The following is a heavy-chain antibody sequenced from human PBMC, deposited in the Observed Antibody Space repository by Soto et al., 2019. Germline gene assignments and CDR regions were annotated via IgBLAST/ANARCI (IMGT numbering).Heavy chain of an antibody. J-gene: IGHJ5*02. D-gene: IGHD6-19*01. Sequence: GASVKVSCKASGYTFTSYGISWVRQAPGQELEWMGWISAYNGNTNYAQKLQGRVTMTTDTSTSTAYMELRSLRSDDTAVYYCARDQSSGWHNWFDPWGQGTLVTVSS. CDR2: ISAYNGNT. CDR1: GYTFTSYG. CDR3: ARDQSSGWHNWFDP. V-gene: IGHV1-18*04.